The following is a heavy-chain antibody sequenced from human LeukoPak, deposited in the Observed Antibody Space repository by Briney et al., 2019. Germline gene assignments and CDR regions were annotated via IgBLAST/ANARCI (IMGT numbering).Heavy chain of an antibody. CDR3: ARGGLAAVGIAEYFQH. J-gene: IGHJ1*01. V-gene: IGHV4-4*07. Sequence: SETLSLTCTVSGGSISSYYWSWIRQPAGKGLEWIGRIYTSGSTNYNPSLKSRVTMSVDTSKNQFSLKLSSVTAADTAVYYCARGGLAAVGIAEYFQHWGQGTLVTVSS. D-gene: IGHD6-13*01. CDR2: IYTSGST. CDR1: GGSISSYY.